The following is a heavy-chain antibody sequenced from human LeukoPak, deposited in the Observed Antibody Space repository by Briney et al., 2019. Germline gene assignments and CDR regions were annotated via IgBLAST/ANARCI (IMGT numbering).Heavy chain of an antibody. Sequence: PSETLSLTCTVSGGSISSYYWSWIRQPPGKGLEWLGYIYYSGSTNYNPSLNSRVTISVDTSKNQFSLRLSSVTAADTAVYYCARYPIVVVVAATPGHAFDIWGQGTMVTVSS. J-gene: IGHJ3*02. CDR1: GGSISSYY. CDR2: IYYSGST. V-gene: IGHV4-59*08. CDR3: ARYPIVVVVAATPGHAFDI. D-gene: IGHD2-15*01.